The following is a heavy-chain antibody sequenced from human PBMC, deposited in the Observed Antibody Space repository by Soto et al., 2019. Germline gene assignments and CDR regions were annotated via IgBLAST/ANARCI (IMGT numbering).Heavy chain of an antibody. CDR3: ARAQARFLEWFSLYYYYMDV. V-gene: IGHV4-34*01. CDR1: GGSISSGGYS. CDR2: INHSGST. D-gene: IGHD3-3*01. Sequence: SETLSLTCAVSGGSISSGGYSWSWIRQPPGKGLEWIGEINHSGSTNYNPSLKSRVTISVDTSKNQFSLKLSSVTAADTAVYYCARAQARFLEWFSLYYYYMDVWGKGTTVTVSS. J-gene: IGHJ6*03.